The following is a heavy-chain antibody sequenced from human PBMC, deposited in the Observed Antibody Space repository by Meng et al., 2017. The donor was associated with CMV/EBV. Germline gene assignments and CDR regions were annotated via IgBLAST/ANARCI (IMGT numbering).Heavy chain of an antibody. Sequence: QGAVQESGPGLVKPSETLSLPCTVSGGSISSYYWSWIRQPAGKGLEWIGRIYTSGSTNYNPSLKSRVTMSVDTSKNQFSLKLSSVTAADTAVYYCARGGLYYYDSSGHFDYWGQGTLVTVSS. D-gene: IGHD3-22*01. J-gene: IGHJ4*02. CDR1: GGSISSYY. CDR3: ARGGLYYYDSSGHFDY. V-gene: IGHV4-4*07. CDR2: IYTSGST.